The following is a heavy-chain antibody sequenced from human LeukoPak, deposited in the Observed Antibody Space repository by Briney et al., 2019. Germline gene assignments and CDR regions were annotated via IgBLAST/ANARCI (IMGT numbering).Heavy chain of an antibody. CDR2: IYYSGST. V-gene: IGHV4-39*07. CDR3: ARVAVLMVYAIGMFDY. J-gene: IGHJ4*02. Sequence: PSETLSLTCTVSGGSISSSSYYWGWIRQPPGKGLEWIGSIYYSGSTYYNPSLKSRVTISVDTSKNQFSLKLSSVTAADTAVYYCARVAVLMVYAIGMFDYWGQGTLVTVSS. CDR1: GGSISSSSYY. D-gene: IGHD2-8*01.